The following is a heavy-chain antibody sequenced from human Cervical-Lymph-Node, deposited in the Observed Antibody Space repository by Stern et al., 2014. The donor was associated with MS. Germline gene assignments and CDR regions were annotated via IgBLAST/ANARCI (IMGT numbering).Heavy chain of an antibody. CDR1: GYSFRSHG. J-gene: IGHJ4*02. CDR3: AKGGTGGSWFGGAFDY. V-gene: IGHV1-18*01. Sequence: QVQLVQSGPEVKKPGASVKVSCKASGYSFRSHGISWVRQAPGQGLEWMGWISVCNGTTDYAQRFQGRTTMTIDTSTSTAYMELRSLGGDDTAVYYCAKGGTGGSWFGGAFDYWGQGTLVTVSA. D-gene: IGHD6-13*01. CDR2: ISVCNGTT.